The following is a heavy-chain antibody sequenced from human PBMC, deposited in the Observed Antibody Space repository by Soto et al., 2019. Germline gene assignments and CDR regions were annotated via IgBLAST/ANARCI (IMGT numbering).Heavy chain of an antibody. V-gene: IGHV4-59*01. Sequence: SETLSLTCTVSGGSISSYYWSWIRQPPGKGLEWIGYIYYSGSTNYNPSLKSRVTISVDTSKNQFSLKLSSVTAADTAVYYCARVGDYGDIDYWGQGTLVTVSS. CDR1: GGSISSYY. CDR3: ARVGDYGDIDY. J-gene: IGHJ4*02. CDR2: IYYSGST. D-gene: IGHD4-17*01.